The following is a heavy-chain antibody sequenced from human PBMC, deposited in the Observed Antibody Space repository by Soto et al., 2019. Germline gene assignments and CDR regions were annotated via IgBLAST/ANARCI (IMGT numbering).Heavy chain of an antibody. D-gene: IGHD6-19*01. J-gene: IGHJ2*01. CDR2: INSDGSST. CDR3: ARDLYSRGSLDL. CDR1: GFTFSSYW. Sequence: EVQLVESGGGLVQPGGSLRLSCAASGFTFSSYWMHWVRQAPGKGLVWVSRINSDGSSTSYADSVKGRFTISRDNVKNTRYLQMNSLRAEDTAGYYCARDLYSRGSLDLWGRGTLVTVSS. V-gene: IGHV3-74*01.